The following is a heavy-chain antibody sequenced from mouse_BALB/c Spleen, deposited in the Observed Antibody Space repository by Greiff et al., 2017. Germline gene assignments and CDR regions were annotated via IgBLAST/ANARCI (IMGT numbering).Heavy chain of an antibody. D-gene: IGHD1-1*02. J-gene: IGHJ2*01. CDR2: IYPSDSYT. V-gene: IGHV1-69*02. Sequence: QVQLQQPGAELVRPGASVKLSCKASGYTFTSYWINWVKQRPGQGLEWIGNIYPSDSYTNYNQKFKDKATLTVDKSSSTAYMQLSSPTSEDSAVYYCTREENGLYFDHWGQGTTLTVSS. CDR1: GYTFTSYW. CDR3: TREENGLYFDH.